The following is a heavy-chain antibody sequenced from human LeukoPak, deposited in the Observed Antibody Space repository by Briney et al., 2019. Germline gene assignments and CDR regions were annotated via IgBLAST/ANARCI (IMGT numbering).Heavy chain of an antibody. V-gene: IGHV4-59*01. D-gene: IGHD1-1*01. Sequence: SETLSLTCTVSGGSISSYYWSWIRQPPGKGLEWIGYIYYSGSTNYNPSLKSRVTIPVDTSKNQFSLKLSSVTAADTAVYYCARVGGGKRGVDYWGQGTLVTVSS. CDR3: ARVGGGKRGVDY. CDR2: IYYSGST. CDR1: GGSISSYY. J-gene: IGHJ4*02.